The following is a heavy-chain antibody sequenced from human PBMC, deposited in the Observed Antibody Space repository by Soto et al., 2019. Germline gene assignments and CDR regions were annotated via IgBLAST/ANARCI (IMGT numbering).Heavy chain of an antibody. J-gene: IGHJ6*02. CDR3: ASLGGYCSSTNCYGYYSMDV. Sequence: QLQLQESGPGLVKPSETLSLTCTVSGGSISSGPYSWGWIRQPPGEGLEWIGTFHYSENTYYNPSLESRVTISVDTSKNQFSLKVSSVTVADTAVYYCASLGGYCSSTNCYGYYSMDVWGQGTTVTVSS. D-gene: IGHD2-2*01. CDR2: FHYSENT. V-gene: IGHV4-39*01. CDR1: GGSISSGPYS.